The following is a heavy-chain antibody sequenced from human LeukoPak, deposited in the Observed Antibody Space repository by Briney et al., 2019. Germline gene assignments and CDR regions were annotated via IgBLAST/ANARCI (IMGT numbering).Heavy chain of an antibody. Sequence: ASVKVSCKTSGYTFTNFAMNWERQAPGQGLEWMGWINTNAGNPTYAQGFTGRFVFSLDTSVSTAYLQITSLKAEDTAVYYCARGDWRIDYWGQGTLVTVSS. CDR3: ARGDWRIDY. CDR2: INTNAGNP. CDR1: GYTFTNFA. D-gene: IGHD1-1*01. V-gene: IGHV7-4-1*02. J-gene: IGHJ4*02.